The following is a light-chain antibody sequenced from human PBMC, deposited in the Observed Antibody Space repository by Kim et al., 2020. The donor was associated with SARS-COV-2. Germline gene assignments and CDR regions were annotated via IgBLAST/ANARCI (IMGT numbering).Light chain of an antibody. Sequence: QRVTISYSGSSSNIGSNAVSWYQQLPGAAPKLLIYNDNHRPSGIPDRFSGSKSGTSASLAISGLQSEDEADYFCSSWADSLNGHVVFGGGTQLAVL. CDR3: SSWADSLNGHVV. V-gene: IGLV1-44*01. CDR1: SSNIGSNA. J-gene: IGLJ2*01. CDR2: NDN.